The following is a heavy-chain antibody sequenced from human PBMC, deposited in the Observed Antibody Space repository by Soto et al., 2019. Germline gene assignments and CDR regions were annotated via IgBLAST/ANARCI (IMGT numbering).Heavy chain of an antibody. CDR1: GLTFSNAW. CDR3: ARRVIGSSRAFDI. Sequence: GGSLRVSCAAFGLTFSNAWMSWVRQAPGKGLEWVGRIKSKTDGGTTDYAAPVKGRFTISRDDSKNTLYLQMNSLKTEDTAVYYCARRVIGSSRAFDIWGQGTMVTVSS. V-gene: IGHV3-15*01. CDR2: IKSKTDGGTT. D-gene: IGHD3-10*01. J-gene: IGHJ3*02.